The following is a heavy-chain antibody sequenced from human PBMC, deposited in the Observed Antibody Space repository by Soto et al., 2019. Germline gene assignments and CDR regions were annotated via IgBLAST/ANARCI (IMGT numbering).Heavy chain of an antibody. V-gene: IGHV3-48*02. J-gene: IGHJ4*02. Sequence: EVQVVESGGGLVQPGGSLRLSCAASGFSFSTYSMNWVRQAPGKGLERVSYVSSSGSGIFYADSVKGRFTISRDNAKNSLYLQMNSLRDEDTAIYYCARDENWAFDYWGQGTLVTVSS. CDR1: GFSFSTYS. D-gene: IGHD3-16*01. CDR2: VSSSGSGI. CDR3: ARDENWAFDY.